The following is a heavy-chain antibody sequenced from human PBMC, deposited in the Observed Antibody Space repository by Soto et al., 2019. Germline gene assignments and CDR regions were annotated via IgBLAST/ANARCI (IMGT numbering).Heavy chain of an antibody. V-gene: IGHV4-61*01. J-gene: IGHJ4*02. CDR3: ARVPIPSAAVADVYYFDY. CDR2: VFYSGST. D-gene: IGHD6-19*01. Sequence: SETLSLTCTVSGGSVRSGRYYWSWIRQPPGKGLEWIGYVFYSGSTRYNPSLNSRVTISVDTSKNQFSLKLTSVTAADTAMYYCARVPIPSAAVADVYYFDYWGQGTRVTVSS. CDR1: GGSVRSGRYY.